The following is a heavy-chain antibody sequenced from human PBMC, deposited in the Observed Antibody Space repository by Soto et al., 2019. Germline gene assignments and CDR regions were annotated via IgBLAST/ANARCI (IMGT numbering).Heavy chain of an antibody. J-gene: IGHJ2*01. CDR2: IYSGGSR. CDR1: GFTVTSSY. Sequence: EVQLVESGGGLIQPGGSLRLSCAASGFTVTSSYMSWVRLAPGKGLEWISIIYSGGSRFYADSVKGRFTVSRDKSKNTVHLQMNSLRAEDTAVYYCARGDTAMVWWYFDLWGRGTLVTVSS. CDR3: ARGDTAMVWWYFDL. D-gene: IGHD5-18*01. V-gene: IGHV3-53*01.